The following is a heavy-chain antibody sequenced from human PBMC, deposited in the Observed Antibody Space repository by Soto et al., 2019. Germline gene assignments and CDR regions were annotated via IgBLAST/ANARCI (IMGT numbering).Heavy chain of an antibody. D-gene: IGHD3-10*01. J-gene: IGHJ4*02. CDR3: ARDRGDHGSGNYYIRIDF. CDR2: IIPLFGTP. CDR1: GGIFSTYA. V-gene: IGHV1-69*01. Sequence: QVQLVQSGAEVKKPGSSVKVSCKASGGIFSTYAISWLRQAPGQGLEWMGGIIPLFGTPNYAQRFQGRVTIPAGESTSTAYMEMSRLIAEDMAVYYCARDRGDHGSGNYYIRIDFWVQGTLVTVSS.